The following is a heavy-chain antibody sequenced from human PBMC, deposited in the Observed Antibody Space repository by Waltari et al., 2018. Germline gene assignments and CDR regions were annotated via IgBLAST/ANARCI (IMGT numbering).Heavy chain of an antibody. J-gene: IGHJ6*03. V-gene: IGHV1-8*03. D-gene: IGHD2-15*01. CDR3: ARGTGYCSGGSCYTFYYYYMDV. Sequence: QVQLVQSGAEVKKPGASVKVSCKASGYTFTSYDINWVRQATGQGLEWMGWMNPNSGNTGYAQKFQGRVTITRNTSISTAYVELSSLRSEDTAVYYCARGTGYCSGGSCYTFYYYYMDVWGKGTTVTVSS. CDR2: MNPNSGNT. CDR1: GYTFTSYD.